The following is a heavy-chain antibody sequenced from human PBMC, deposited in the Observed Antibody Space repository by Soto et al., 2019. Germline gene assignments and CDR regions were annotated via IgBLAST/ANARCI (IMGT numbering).Heavy chain of an antibody. CDR3: SRDNYNDY. V-gene: IGHV3-7*01. J-gene: IGHJ4*02. Sequence: GGSLRLSCAGSGFKFSNNWMSWVRQAPGKGLEWVANIKQDGSETYYVDSVKGRFTISRDNAQSLLFLQMSSLRAEDTAVYFCSRDNYNDYWGQGTLVTVSS. D-gene: IGHD4-4*01. CDR2: IKQDGSET. CDR1: GFKFSNNW.